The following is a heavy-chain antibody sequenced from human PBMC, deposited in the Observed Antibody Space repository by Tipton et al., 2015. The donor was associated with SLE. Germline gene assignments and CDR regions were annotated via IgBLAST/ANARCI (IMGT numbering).Heavy chain of an antibody. CDR3: ARSPGTARAECFHH. J-gene: IGHJ1*01. CDR2: INHRGST. Sequence: LRLSCAVYGGSFSGYYWSWIRQPPGKGLEWIGEINHRGSTNYNPSLKRRITISVDTSKNQFSLKLNSVTAADTAVYYCARSPGTARAECFHHWGQGTLVTVSS. CDR1: GGSFSGYY. D-gene: IGHD1-14*01. V-gene: IGHV4-34*01.